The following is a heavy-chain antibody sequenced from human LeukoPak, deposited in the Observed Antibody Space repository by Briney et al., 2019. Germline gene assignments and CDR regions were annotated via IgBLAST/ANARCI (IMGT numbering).Heavy chain of an antibody. D-gene: IGHD1-26*01. CDR3: ARDWGSYRPYYFDY. Sequence: SETLSLTCAVYDGSFSGHYCSWIRQPPGKGLEWMGEINHSGSTDYNPSPKSRVTMSVDTSKTQFSLKLSSLTAADTAVYYCARDWGSYRPYYFDYWGQGTLVTVSS. V-gene: IGHV4-34*01. J-gene: IGHJ4*02. CDR2: INHSGST. CDR1: DGSFSGHY.